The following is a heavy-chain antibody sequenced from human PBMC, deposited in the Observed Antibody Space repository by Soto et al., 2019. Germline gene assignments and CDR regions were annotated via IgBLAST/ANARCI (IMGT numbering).Heavy chain of an antibody. CDR1: GGSISSSSYY. D-gene: IGHD3-9*01. V-gene: IGHV4-39*01. CDR2: IYYSGST. CDR3: ARRVHYDILTGYPPQDYYYYMDV. Sequence: QLQLQESGPGLVKPSETLSLTCTVSGGSISSSSYYWGWIRQPPGKGLEWIGSIYYSGSTYYNPSLNSRVTISVDTSKNQFSLKLSSVTAADTAVHYCARRVHYDILTGYPPQDYYYYMDVWGKGTTVTVSS. J-gene: IGHJ6*03.